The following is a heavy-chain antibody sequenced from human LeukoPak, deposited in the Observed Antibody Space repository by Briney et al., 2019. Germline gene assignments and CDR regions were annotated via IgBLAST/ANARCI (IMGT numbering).Heavy chain of an antibody. CDR1: GYSFRRNG. D-gene: IGHD3-16*01. Sequence: GASVEVSCKSSGYSFRRNGISWVRQAPGQGLEWMAWISANSGNTNYAQNLQDRVTLTTDTSTSTAYMELRSLRSDDTAVYYCARDVNYAFDYWGQGTLVTVSS. J-gene: IGHJ4*02. V-gene: IGHV1-18*01. CDR2: ISANSGNT. CDR3: ARDVNYAFDY.